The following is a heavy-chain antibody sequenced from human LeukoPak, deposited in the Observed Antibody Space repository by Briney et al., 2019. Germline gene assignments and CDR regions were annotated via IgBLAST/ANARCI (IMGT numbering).Heavy chain of an antibody. Sequence: GGSLRLSCAASGFTFSSYWMHWVRQAPGKGLEWVAFIRDDGGNRYHADSVKGRFTISRDNSKNTLYLEMNSLRAEDTGVYYCAKEYYGSGSYYDYWGQGTLVTVSS. J-gene: IGHJ4*02. V-gene: IGHV3-30*02. CDR3: AKEYYGSGSYYDY. CDR1: GFTFSSYW. CDR2: IRDDGGNR. D-gene: IGHD3-10*01.